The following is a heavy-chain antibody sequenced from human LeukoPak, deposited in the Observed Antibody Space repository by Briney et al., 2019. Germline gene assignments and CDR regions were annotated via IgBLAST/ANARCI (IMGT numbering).Heavy chain of an antibody. CDR2: IVVGSGNT. CDR1: GFTFTSSA. J-gene: IGHJ6*03. Sequence: GASVKVSCKASGFTFTSSAMQWVRQARGQRLEWIGWIVVGSGNTNYAQKFQERVTITRDMSTSTAYMELCSLRSEDTAVYYCAARTGDRYYYYYMDVWGKGTTVTVSS. V-gene: IGHV1-58*02. D-gene: IGHD7-27*01. CDR3: AARTGDRYYYYYMDV.